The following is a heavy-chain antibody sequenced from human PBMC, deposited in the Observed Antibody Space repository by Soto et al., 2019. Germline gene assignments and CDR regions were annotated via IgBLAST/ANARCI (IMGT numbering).Heavy chain of an antibody. CDR3: ARLYSSSSYFDY. D-gene: IGHD6-6*01. J-gene: IGHJ4*02. CDR1: GGSISSSSYY. Sequence: QLQLQESGPGLMKPSETLSLTCTVSGGSISSSSYYWGWIRQPPGKGLEWIGSIYYSGSTYYNPSLTSRVTISVDTSKNQFSLKLSSVTAADTAVYYCARLYSSSSYFDYWGQGTLVTVSS. V-gene: IGHV4-39*01. CDR2: IYYSGST.